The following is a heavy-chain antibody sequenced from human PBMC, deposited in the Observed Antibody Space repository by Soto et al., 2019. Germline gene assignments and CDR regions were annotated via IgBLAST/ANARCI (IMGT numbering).Heavy chain of an antibody. V-gene: IGHV4-30-4*02. CDR1: GGSISGDYY. D-gene: IGHD3-3*01. J-gene: IGHJ4*02. CDR2: IYYSGSS. Sequence: SETLSLTCSVSGGSISGDYYWSWIRQSPEKGLEWIGYIYYSGSSYSNPALQSRLSMSLDTSKNQFSLKLRSVTAADTAVYYCARARKATYITGGFDSWGQGTLVTVSS. CDR3: ARARKATYITGGFDS.